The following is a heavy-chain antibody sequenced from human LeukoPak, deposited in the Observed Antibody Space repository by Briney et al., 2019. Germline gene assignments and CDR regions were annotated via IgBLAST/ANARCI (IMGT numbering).Heavy chain of an antibody. V-gene: IGHV3-7*01. Sequence: GGSLRLSCAASGFSFSTSWMSWVRQAPGKGLEWLANINPDGRATFYVDSVKGRFIISRDNAKNSLFLQMSSLRDDDTALYYCASSHDSAGNDWGQGTVVTVYS. CDR1: GFSFSTSW. CDR2: INPDGRAT. J-gene: IGHJ1*01. D-gene: IGHD2-15*01. CDR3: ASSHDSAGND.